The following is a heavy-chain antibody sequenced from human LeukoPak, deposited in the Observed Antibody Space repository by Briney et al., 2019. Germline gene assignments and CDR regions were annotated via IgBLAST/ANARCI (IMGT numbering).Heavy chain of an antibody. CDR3: ARSTSSTSCYATQDPTAPKTLKRCYYYMDV. V-gene: IGHV1-18*01. CDR1: GYTFTSYG. Sequence: GASVKVSCKASGYTFTSYGISWVRQAPGQGLEWMGWISAYNGNTNYAQKLQGRVTMTTDTSTSTAYMELRSLRSDDTAMYYCARSTSSTSCYATQDPTAPKTLKRCYYYMDVWGKGTTVTVSS. J-gene: IGHJ6*03. D-gene: IGHD2-2*01. CDR2: ISAYNGNT.